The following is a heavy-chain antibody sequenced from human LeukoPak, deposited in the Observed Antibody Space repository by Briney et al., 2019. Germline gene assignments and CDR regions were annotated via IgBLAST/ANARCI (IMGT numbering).Heavy chain of an antibody. V-gene: IGHV3-48*03. CDR3: ARDGCSYGYGDY. D-gene: IGHD5-18*01. Sequence: GGSLRLSCAASGFTFSSYEMNWVRQAPGKGLEWVSYISSSGSTIYYADSVKGRFTISRDNAKNSLYLQMNSLRAEDTAAYYCARDGCSYGYGDYWGQGTLVTVSS. J-gene: IGHJ4*02. CDR2: ISSSGSTI. CDR1: GFTFSSYE.